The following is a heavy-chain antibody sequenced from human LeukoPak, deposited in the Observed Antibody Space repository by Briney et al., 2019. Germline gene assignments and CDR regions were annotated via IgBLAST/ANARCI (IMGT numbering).Heavy chain of an antibody. CDR3: ARDIAGRGYFDY. Sequence: PSETLSLTCTVSGGSISSGGYYWSWIRQHPGKGLEWIGYIYHSGSTYYNPSLKSRVIISVDTSKNQFSLKLSSVTAADTAVYYCARDIAGRGYFDYWGQGTLVTVSS. CDR2: IYHSGST. V-gene: IGHV4-31*03. D-gene: IGHD6-13*01. CDR1: GGSISSGGYY. J-gene: IGHJ4*02.